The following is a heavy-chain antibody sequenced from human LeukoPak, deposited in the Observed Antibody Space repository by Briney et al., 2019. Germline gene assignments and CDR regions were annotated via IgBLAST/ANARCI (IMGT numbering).Heavy chain of an antibody. CDR1: GGSFRGYY. CDR2: INHSGGT. D-gene: IGHD3-22*01. V-gene: IGHV4-34*01. J-gene: IGHJ6*03. Sequence: SETLSLTCAVYGGSFRGYYWSWIRQPPGKGLEWIGEINHSGGTNFNPSLKSRVTISVDTSKNQFSLKLSSVTAADTAVYYCARGYDSNGYVYYYYYMDVWGKGTTVTVSS. CDR3: ARGYDSNGYVYYYYYMDV.